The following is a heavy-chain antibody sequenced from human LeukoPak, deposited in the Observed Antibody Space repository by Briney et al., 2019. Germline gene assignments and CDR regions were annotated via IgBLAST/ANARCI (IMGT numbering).Heavy chain of an antibody. D-gene: IGHD4-23*01. CDR2: IYYSGST. V-gene: IGHV4-59*01. Sequence: PSETLSLTCTVSGGSISSYYWSWIRQPPGKGLEWIGYIYYSGSTNYNPSLKSRVTISVDTSKNQFSLKLSSVTAADTAVYYCARTMTTEVDYWGQGTLVTVSS. J-gene: IGHJ4*02. CDR1: GGSISSYY. CDR3: ARTMTTEVDY.